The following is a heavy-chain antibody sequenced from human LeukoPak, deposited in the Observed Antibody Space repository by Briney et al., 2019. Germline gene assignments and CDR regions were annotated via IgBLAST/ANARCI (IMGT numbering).Heavy chain of an antibody. J-gene: IGHJ4*02. V-gene: IGHV3-74*01. D-gene: IGHD6-13*01. CDR3: VRDISGTGVY. CDR1: GFTFSSYW. CDR2: INSDGSST. Sequence: AGGSLRLSCAASGFTFSSYWMHWDRQAPGKGLVWVSRINSDGSSTNYADSVKGRFTISRDNAKNTLYLQMNSLRAEDTAVYCCVRDISGTGVYWGQGTLVTVSS.